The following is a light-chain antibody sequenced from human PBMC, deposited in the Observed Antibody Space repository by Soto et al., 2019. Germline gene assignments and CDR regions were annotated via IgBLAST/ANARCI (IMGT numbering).Light chain of an antibody. V-gene: IGKV3-20*01. J-gene: IGKJ1*01. Sequence: DIVCTQSPGTLSLSPGERATLSCRASQTVSSSLAWYQQKPGQAPRLLIFGASTRAAGFPDRFSGSGSGTDFTLTISRLDPEDFAVYYCQQYGSSPRTFGQGTKVDIK. CDR3: QQYGSSPRT. CDR1: QTVSSS. CDR2: GAS.